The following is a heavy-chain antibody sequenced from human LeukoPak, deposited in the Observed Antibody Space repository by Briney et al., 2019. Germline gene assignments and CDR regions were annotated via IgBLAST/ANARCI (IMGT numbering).Heavy chain of an antibody. CDR2: IYNSGST. Sequence: PSETLSLTCTVSGGSISSVSYYWSWIRQHPGKGLEWIGYIYNSGSTYYNPSLKSRVTISVDTSKNQFSLKLSSVTAADTAVYYCARYYYDAFEVWGQGTMVTVSS. CDR3: ARYYYDAFEV. D-gene: IGHD3-10*01. J-gene: IGHJ3*01. V-gene: IGHV4-31*03. CDR1: GGSISSVSYY.